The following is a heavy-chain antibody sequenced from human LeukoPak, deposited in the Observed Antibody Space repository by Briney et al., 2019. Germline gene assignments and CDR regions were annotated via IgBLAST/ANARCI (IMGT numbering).Heavy chain of an antibody. Sequence: SETLSLTCTVSGGSISSGGYYWSWIRQPPGKGLEWIGYIYHSGSTYYNPSLKSRVTISVDRSKNQFSLKLSSVTAADTAVYYCARYYCSGGTCYHFDYWGQGTLVTVSS. J-gene: IGHJ4*02. CDR1: GGSISSGGYY. CDR3: ARYYCSGGTCYHFDY. V-gene: IGHV4-30-2*01. CDR2: IYHSGST. D-gene: IGHD2-15*01.